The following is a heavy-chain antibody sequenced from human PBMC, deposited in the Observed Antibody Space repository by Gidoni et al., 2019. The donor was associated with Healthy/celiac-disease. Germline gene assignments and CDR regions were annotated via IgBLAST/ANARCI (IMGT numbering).Heavy chain of an antibody. V-gene: IGHV3-30*04. CDR1: GFTFSSYA. Sequence: QVQLVESGGGVVQPGRSLSISCAASGFTFSSYAMHWVRQAPGKGLEWVAVISYDGSNKYYADSVKGRFTISRDNSKNTLYLQMNSLRAEDTAVYYCARDHPPPSYDSSGYSYWGQGTLVTVSS. CDR2: ISYDGSNK. J-gene: IGHJ4*02. CDR3: ARDHPPPSYDSSGYSY. D-gene: IGHD3-22*01.